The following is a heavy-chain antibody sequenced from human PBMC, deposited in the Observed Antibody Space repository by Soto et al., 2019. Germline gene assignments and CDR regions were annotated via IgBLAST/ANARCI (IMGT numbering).Heavy chain of an antibody. Sequence: GGSLRLSCAASGFTFSSYWMHWVRQAPGKGLVWVSRINSDGSSTSYADSVKGRFTISRDNAKNTLYLQMNSLRAEDTAVYYCARDFGKLGYCSGGSCYDKYYYYYMDVWGKGTTVTVSS. D-gene: IGHD2-15*01. CDR1: GFTFSSYW. V-gene: IGHV3-74*01. J-gene: IGHJ6*03. CDR2: INSDGSST. CDR3: ARDFGKLGYCSGGSCYDKYYYYYMDV.